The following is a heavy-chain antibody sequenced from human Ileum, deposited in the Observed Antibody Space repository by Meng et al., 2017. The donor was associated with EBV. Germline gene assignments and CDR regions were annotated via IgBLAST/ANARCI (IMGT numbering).Heavy chain of an antibody. V-gene: IGHV7-4-1*01. Sequence: QVQMCQFGSELKKPGDSVKVSCQAAGYTFTSSSMNWVRHAPGQGLEWMGWININTGNPTYAQGFTGRFVFSLDTSVSTAYLQIDSLKADDTAVYYCARGNGWRFDYWGQGTLVTVPS. CDR3: ARGNGWRFDY. J-gene: IGHJ4*02. CDR2: ININTGNP. D-gene: IGHD6-19*01. CDR1: GYTFTSSS.